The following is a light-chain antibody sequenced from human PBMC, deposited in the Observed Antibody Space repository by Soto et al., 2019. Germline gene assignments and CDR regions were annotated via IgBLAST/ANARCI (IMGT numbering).Light chain of an antibody. Sequence: DIQMTQSPSSVSASVGDRVTISCRASQGIGSWLAWYQQKPGKAPKLMIYAASTLQSGVPSRFSGSGSGTDFALTISSLQPEDFATYYCQQANSFPPTFGGGTKVEIK. J-gene: IGKJ4*01. CDR3: QQANSFPPT. CDR1: QGIGSW. V-gene: IGKV1-12*01. CDR2: AAS.